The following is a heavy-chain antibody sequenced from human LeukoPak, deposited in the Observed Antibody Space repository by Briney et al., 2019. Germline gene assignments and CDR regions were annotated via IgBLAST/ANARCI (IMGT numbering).Heavy chain of an antibody. CDR1: RFTFSNYA. V-gene: IGHV3-23*01. CDR3: AKDRYYDSRLYDF. Sequence: GGSLRLSCAAARFTFSNYAMTWVRQAPGKGLEWVSTISGSGGSTYYADSVKGRFTISRDNSKNTLYLQMNSLRAEDTAVYYCAKDRYYDSRLYDFWGQGTLVTVSS. J-gene: IGHJ4*02. D-gene: IGHD3-22*01. CDR2: ISGSGGST.